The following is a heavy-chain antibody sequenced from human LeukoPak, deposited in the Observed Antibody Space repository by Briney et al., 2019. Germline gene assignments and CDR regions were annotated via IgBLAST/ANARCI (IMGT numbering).Heavy chain of an antibody. V-gene: IGHV1-69*05. Sequence: SVKVSCKASGGTFSSYAIRWVRQAPGQGLEWMGRIFPIFGTANYAQKFQGRVTITTDESTSAAYMELSSLRSEDTAVYYCARESYYDSSGPGGGALNYFDYWGQGTLVTVSS. D-gene: IGHD3-22*01. CDR3: ARESYYDSSGPGGGALNYFDY. J-gene: IGHJ4*02. CDR2: IFPIFGTA. CDR1: GGTFSSYA.